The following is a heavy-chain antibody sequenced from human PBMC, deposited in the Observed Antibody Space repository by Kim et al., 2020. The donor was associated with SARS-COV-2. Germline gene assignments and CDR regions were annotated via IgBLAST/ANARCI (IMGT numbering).Heavy chain of an antibody. D-gene: IGHD2-15*01. V-gene: IGHV1-18*04. CDR3: ARDNFVVAGFGFYYGMDV. CDR1: GYTFTSYG. J-gene: IGHJ6*02. Sequence: ASVKVSCKASGYTFTSYGISWVRQAPGQGLEWMGWISAYNGNTNYAQKLQGRVTMTTDTSTSTAYMELRSLRSDDTAVYYCARDNFVVAGFGFYYGMDVWGQGTTVTVSS. CDR2: ISAYNGNT.